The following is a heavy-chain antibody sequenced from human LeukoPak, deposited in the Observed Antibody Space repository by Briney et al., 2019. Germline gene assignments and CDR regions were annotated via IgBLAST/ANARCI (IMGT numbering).Heavy chain of an antibody. CDR1: GFTFSSYS. CDR2: ISSSSSTI. Sequence: GGSLRLSCAASGFTFSSYSMNWVRQAPGKGLEWVSYISSSSSTIYYADSVKGRFTISRDNAKSSLYLQMNSLRAEDTAVYYCARGDPSYFDYWGQGTLVTVSS. J-gene: IGHJ4*02. CDR3: ARGDPSYFDY. V-gene: IGHV3-48*01.